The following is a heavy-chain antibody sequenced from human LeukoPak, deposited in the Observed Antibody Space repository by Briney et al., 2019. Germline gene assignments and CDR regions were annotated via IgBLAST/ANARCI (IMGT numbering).Heavy chain of an antibody. D-gene: IGHD2-2*02. V-gene: IGHV1-69*05. CDR2: IIPIFGTA. Sequence: ASVKVSCKASGGTFSSYAISWVRQAPGQGLEWMGGIIPIFGTANYAQKFQGRVTITTDESTSTAYMELSSLRSEDTAVYYCARDGAYCSSTSCYTGRLRYFDWLGFDCWGQGTLVTVSS. CDR3: ARDGAYCSSTSCYTGRLRYFDWLGFDC. CDR1: GGTFSSYA. J-gene: IGHJ4*02.